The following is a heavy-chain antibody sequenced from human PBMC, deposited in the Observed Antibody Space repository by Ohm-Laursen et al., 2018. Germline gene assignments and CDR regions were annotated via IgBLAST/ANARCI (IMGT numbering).Heavy chain of an antibody. V-gene: IGHV3-21*01. CDR3: ARDASYYYDSSGYYLDYGMDV. J-gene: IGHJ6*02. Sequence: GSLRLSCAASKFTFSTYSMNWVRQAPGKGLEWVSSISSSSSFIYYADSVKGRFTISRDNAKNSLYLQMNSLRAEDTAVYYCARDASYYYDSSGYYLDYGMDVWGQGTTVTVSS. CDR2: ISSSSSFI. D-gene: IGHD3-22*01. CDR1: KFTFSTYS.